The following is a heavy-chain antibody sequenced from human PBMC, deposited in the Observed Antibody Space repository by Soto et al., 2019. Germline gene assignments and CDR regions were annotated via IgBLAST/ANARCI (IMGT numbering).Heavy chain of an antibody. J-gene: IGHJ5*02. Sequence: SETLSLTCTVSGGSVSGVDYFWSWIRQSPGKGLEWIGYIYYTGITHLNPSLKSRLTMAVDTSKNEFSLKLTSVSAADTAVYFCAREERKGIISWFDPWGQGTPVTAPQ. D-gene: IGHD2-21*01. CDR2: IYYTGIT. V-gene: IGHV4-30-4*01. CDR3: AREERKGIISWFDP. CDR1: GGSVSGVDYF.